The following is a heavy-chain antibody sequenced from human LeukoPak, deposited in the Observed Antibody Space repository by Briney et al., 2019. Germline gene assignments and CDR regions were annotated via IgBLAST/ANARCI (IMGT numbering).Heavy chain of an antibody. CDR3: ARPTDSSVDY. J-gene: IGHJ4*02. V-gene: IGHV3-11*01. Sequence: GGSLRLSCVASGLTFSDSYMSWIRQAPGKGLEWITYISGSGTTIYHADSVKGRFTISRDNAKNSVYLQMNSLREEDTAVYYCARPTDSSVDYWGQGTLVTV. CDR1: GLTFSDSY. D-gene: IGHD5-18*01. CDR2: ISGSGTTI.